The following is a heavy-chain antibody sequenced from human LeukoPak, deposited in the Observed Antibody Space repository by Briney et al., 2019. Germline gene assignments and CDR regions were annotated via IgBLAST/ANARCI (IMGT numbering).Heavy chain of an antibody. V-gene: IGHV4-61*02. CDR1: GGSISSGSYY. D-gene: IGHD3-10*01. CDR3: ARDSITMVRGTGYYFDY. Sequence: PSETLSLTCTVSGGSISSGSYYWSWIRQPAGKGLEWIGRIYTSGSTNYNPSLKSRVTISVDTSKNQFSLKLSSVTAADTAVYYCARDSITMVRGTGYYFDYWGQGTQVTVSS. CDR2: IYTSGST. J-gene: IGHJ4*02.